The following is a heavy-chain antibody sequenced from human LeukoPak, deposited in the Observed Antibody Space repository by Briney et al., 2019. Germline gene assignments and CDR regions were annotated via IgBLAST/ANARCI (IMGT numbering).Heavy chain of an antibody. CDR3: VKEFWAAAGTVGLFDF. CDR1: GFTFSTYA. CDR2: ISGTGGST. V-gene: IGHV3-23*01. J-gene: IGHJ4*02. D-gene: IGHD6-13*01. Sequence: GGSLRLSCGASGFTFSTYAMGWVRQAPGKGLEWVSSISGTGGSTSYAASVKGRFTISRDQSKDTLYLQMNSLRAEDTALYYCVKEFWAAAGTVGLFDFWGLGTLVTVSS.